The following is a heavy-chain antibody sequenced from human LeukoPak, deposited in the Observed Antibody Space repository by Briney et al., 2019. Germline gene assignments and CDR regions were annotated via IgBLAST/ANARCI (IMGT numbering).Heavy chain of an antibody. D-gene: IGHD6-19*01. V-gene: IGHV3-74*01. J-gene: IGHJ4*02. CDR1: GFTFSSYW. CDR2: INSDGSST. CDR3: ARGDSSGWLLLDY. Sequence: QPGGSLRLSCAAPGFTFSSYWMHWVRQAPGKGLVWVSRINSDGSSTNYADSVKGRFTISRDNAKNTLFLQMNSLRAEDTAVYYCARGDSSGWLLLDYWGQGTPVTVSS.